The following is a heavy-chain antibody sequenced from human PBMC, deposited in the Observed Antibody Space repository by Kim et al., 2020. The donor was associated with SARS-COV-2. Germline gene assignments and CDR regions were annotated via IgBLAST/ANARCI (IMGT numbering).Heavy chain of an antibody. CDR1: GFTFTFYS. CDR3: AKEGAH. V-gene: IGHV1-46*01. J-gene: IGHJ4*02. Sequence: ASVKVSCKASGFTFTFYSMHWVRQAPGQGLEWMGMINRSGGGTNYAQKFQGRVTMTGDTSTHTVYMALSSLRSDDTAVYYCAKEGAHWGQVTLVTVSS. CDR2: INRSGGGT.